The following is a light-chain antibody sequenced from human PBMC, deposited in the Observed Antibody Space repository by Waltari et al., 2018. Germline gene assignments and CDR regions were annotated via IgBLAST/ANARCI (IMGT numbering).Light chain of an antibody. CDR1: TSDVGPYNL. Sequence: QSALTQPASVSGSLGQPTTIPCTGATSDVGPYNLVSRYQQHPGKAPKLMIYEGSKRPSGVSNRFSGSQSGNTASLTISGLQAEDDGDYYCCSYAGSSTYVLFGGGTKLTVL. CDR2: EGS. CDR3: CSYAGSSTYVL. V-gene: IGLV2-23*01. J-gene: IGLJ2*01.